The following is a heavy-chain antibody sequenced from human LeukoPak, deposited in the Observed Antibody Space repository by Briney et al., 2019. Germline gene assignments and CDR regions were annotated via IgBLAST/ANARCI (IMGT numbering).Heavy chain of an antibody. Sequence: PGGSLRLSCAASGFTFSSYEMNWVRQAPGKGLEWISYISIRSSTIYYADSVKGRFTISRDNSKNSLYLQMNSLRTEDTALYYCAKDLPQYYDFWSGYYGGFDYWGQGTLVTVSS. D-gene: IGHD3-3*01. V-gene: IGHV3-48*03. CDR1: GFTFSSYE. J-gene: IGHJ4*02. CDR3: AKDLPQYYDFWSGYYGGFDY. CDR2: ISIRSSTI.